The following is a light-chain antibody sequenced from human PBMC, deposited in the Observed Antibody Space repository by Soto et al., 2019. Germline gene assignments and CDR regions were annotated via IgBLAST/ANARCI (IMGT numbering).Light chain of an antibody. V-gene: IGKV3-20*01. CDR3: HQYGSSPKT. CDR2: GAS. Sequence: TAWTQSPATLSLSPVERTTLSCITSRSSRTKLAWYQHTAGQAPRLLIYGASTRATGIPDRFSGSGSGTEFILTISELEPEDSGIYHCHQYGSSPKTFGQGTKVDIK. J-gene: IGKJ1*01. CDR1: RSSRTK.